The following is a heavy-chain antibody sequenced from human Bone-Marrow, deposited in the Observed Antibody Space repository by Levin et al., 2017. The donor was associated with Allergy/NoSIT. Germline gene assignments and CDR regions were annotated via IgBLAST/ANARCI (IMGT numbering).Heavy chain of an antibody. J-gene: IGHJ5*02. CDR1: GASVKSGAYL. D-gene: IGHD3-16*01. Sequence: SETLSLTCTVSGASVKSGAYLWSWIRQSPGKGLEWIGNVYFSGTTNYNPSLRSRLTMSLDTSKNQISLNLTSVTAADTAVYYCARASVMMTFGEKPAPGWFDPWGQGTLVTVSS. CDR2: VYFSGTT. V-gene: IGHV4-61*08. CDR3: ARASVMMTFGEKPAPGWFDP.